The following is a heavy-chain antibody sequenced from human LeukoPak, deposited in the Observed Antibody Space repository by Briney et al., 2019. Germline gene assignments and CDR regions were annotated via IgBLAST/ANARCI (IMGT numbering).Heavy chain of an antibody. D-gene: IGHD3-3*01. CDR1: GYTFTSYG. CDR3: ARVHTYYDFWSGYYTSGYFDY. CDR2: ISAYNGNT. J-gene: IGHJ4*02. Sequence: ASVKVSCKASGYTFTSYGISWVRQAPGQGLEWMGWISAYNGNTNYAQKLQGRVTMTTDTSTSTAYMELRSLRSDDTAVYYCARVHTYYDFWSGYYTSGYFDYWGQGTLVTVSS. V-gene: IGHV1-18*01.